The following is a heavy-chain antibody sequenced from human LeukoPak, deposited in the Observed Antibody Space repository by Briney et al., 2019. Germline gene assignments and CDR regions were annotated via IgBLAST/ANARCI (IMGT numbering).Heavy chain of an antibody. D-gene: IGHD3-9*01. CDR1: GGSISSRDSY. CDR2: IFFTGTT. Sequence: SETLSLTCTVSGGSISSRDSYWTWIRQPPGKGLEWIGYIFFTGTTYYNTSLQSRLSTSVDTSKNQFSLKLSSVTAADTAVYYCARGHYDVLTGHDDAFDIWGQGTMMTVSS. V-gene: IGHV4-30-4*01. CDR3: ARGHYDVLTGHDDAFDI. J-gene: IGHJ3*02.